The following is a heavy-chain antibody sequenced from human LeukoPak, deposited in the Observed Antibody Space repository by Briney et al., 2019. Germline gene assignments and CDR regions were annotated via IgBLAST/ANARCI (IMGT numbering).Heavy chain of an antibody. CDR3: TAAGHKGSGWYSD. D-gene: IGHD6-19*01. Sequence: GGSLRLSCAASGLTFSNYAMSWVRQSPGKGLEWVSLIGGSGGNIYYADSVKGRFTISRDNSKNTLYLQMNSLRAEDTAVYYCTAAGHKGSGWYSDWGQGTLVIVSS. CDR2: IGGSGGNI. J-gene: IGHJ4*02. CDR1: GLTFSNYA. V-gene: IGHV3-23*01.